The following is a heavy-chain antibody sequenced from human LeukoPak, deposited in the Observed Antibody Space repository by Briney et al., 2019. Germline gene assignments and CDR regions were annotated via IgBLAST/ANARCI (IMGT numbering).Heavy chain of an antibody. CDR2: IGAYNGNT. CDR1: GYTFTSYG. CDR3: ARDLEYYDFWSGYWYWFDP. D-gene: IGHD3-3*01. Sequence: ASVTVSCKASGYTFTSYGISWVRQAPGQGLEWMGWIGAYNGNTNYAQKLQGRVTMTTDTSTSTAYVELRSLRSDDTAVYYCARDLEYYDFWSGYWYWFDPWGQGTLVTVSS. V-gene: IGHV1-18*01. J-gene: IGHJ5*02.